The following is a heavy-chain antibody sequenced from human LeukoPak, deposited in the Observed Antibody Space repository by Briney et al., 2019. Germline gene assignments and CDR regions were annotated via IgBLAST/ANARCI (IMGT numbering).Heavy chain of an antibody. J-gene: IGHJ4*02. CDR3: ARDRGANMVRGVIVY. D-gene: IGHD3-10*01. V-gene: IGHV3-33*01. CDR1: GFTFSSYG. Sequence: SLRLSCAASGFTFSSYGTHWVRQAPGKGLEWVAVIWYDGSNKYYADSVKGRFTISRDNSKNTLYLQMNSLRAEDTAVYYCARDRGANMVRGVIVYWGQGTLVTVSS. CDR2: IWYDGSNK.